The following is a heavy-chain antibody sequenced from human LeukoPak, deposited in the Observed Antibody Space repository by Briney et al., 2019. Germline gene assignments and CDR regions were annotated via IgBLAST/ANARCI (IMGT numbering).Heavy chain of an antibody. CDR1: GGTFSSYA. D-gene: IGHD6-19*01. CDR3: ARGEQWLVAKY. V-gene: IGHV1-69*04. Sequence: ASVKVSCKASGGTFSSYAISWVRQAPGQGLEWMGRIIPILGIANYAQKFQGRVTITADKSTSTAYMELSSLRSEDTAVYYCARGEQWLVAKYWGQGTLVTVSS. J-gene: IGHJ4*02. CDR2: IIPILGIA.